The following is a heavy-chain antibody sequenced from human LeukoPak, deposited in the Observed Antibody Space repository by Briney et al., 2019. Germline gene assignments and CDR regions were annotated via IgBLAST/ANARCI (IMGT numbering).Heavy chain of an antibody. CDR1: GFTFSSYE. J-gene: IGHJ6*02. Sequence: GGSLRLSCAASGFTFSSYEMNWVRQAPGKGLEWVSYISGSGATIYYADSVKGRFTISRGNAKNSLYLQMNSLRSEDTAVYYCARDRDVPAIGMDVWGQGTTVTVSS. V-gene: IGHV3-48*03. CDR2: ISGSGATI. CDR3: ARDRDVPAIGMDV.